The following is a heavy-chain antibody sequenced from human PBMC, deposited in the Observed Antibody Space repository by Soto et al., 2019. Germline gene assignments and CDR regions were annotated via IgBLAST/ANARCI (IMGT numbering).Heavy chain of an antibody. J-gene: IGHJ4*02. CDR1: GGSFSGYY. Sequence: SETLSLTCAVYGGSFSGYYWSWIRQPPGKGLEWIGEINHSGSTNYNPSLKSRVTISVDTSKNQFSLKLSSVTAADTAVYYCARGKVLRFLEWLSFDYWGQGTLVTVSS. CDR2: INHSGST. V-gene: IGHV4-34*01. CDR3: ARGKVLRFLEWLSFDY. D-gene: IGHD3-3*01.